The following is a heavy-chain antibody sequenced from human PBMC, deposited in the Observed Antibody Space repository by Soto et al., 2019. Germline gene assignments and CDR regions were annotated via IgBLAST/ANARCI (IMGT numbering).Heavy chain of an antibody. CDR3: ARDLDYYDSSGYQNFDY. D-gene: IGHD3-22*01. Sequence: ASVKVSCKASGYTFPSYAMNWVRQAPGQGLEWMGWINTNTGNPTYAQGFTGRFVFSLDTSVSTAYLQICSLKAEDTAVYYCARDLDYYDSSGYQNFDYWGQGTLVTVSS. CDR2: INTNTGNP. CDR1: GYTFPSYA. V-gene: IGHV7-4-1*01. J-gene: IGHJ4*02.